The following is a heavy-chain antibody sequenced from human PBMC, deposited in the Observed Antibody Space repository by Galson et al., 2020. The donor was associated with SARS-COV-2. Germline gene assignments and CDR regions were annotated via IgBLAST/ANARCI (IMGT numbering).Heavy chain of an antibody. Sequence: GGSLRLSCVVSGFTFSSYTINWVRQTPGKGLEWVSAISSNSDYIYYADSVKCRFTISRDNGKNSLYLQMNSLSPEYTAVDYCATDASWSMFCMDVWGQGTTVTVAS. CDR3: ATDASWSMFCMDV. CDR1: GFTFSSYT. V-gene: IGHV3-21*01. J-gene: IGHJ6*02. D-gene: IGHD3-10*02. CDR2: ISSNSDYI.